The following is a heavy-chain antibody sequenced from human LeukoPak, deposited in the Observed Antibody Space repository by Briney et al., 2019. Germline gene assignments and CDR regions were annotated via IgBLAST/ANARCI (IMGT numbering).Heavy chain of an antibody. CDR3: AGAFSSGWSGRWFDP. J-gene: IGHJ5*02. Sequence: PSQTLSLTCTVSGGSISSGSYYWSWIRQPAGKGLEWIGRIYTSGSTNYNPSLKSRVTISVDTSKNQFSLKLSSVTAADTAVYYCAGAFSSGWSGRWFDPWGQGTLVTVSS. V-gene: IGHV4-61*02. D-gene: IGHD6-19*01. CDR2: IYTSGST. CDR1: GGSISSGSYY.